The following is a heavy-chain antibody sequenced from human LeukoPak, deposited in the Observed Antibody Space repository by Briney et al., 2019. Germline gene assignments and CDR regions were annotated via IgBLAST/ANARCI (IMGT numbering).Heavy chain of an antibody. Sequence: GGSLRLSCAASGFTFSSYWMHWVRQAPGKGLVWVSRINSDGSSTSYADSVKGRFTISRDNAKNTLYLQMSSLRAEDTAVYYCARDRGYSGYDILRFDPWGQGTLVTVSS. CDR1: GFTFSSYW. CDR3: ARDRGYSGYDILRFDP. J-gene: IGHJ5*02. CDR2: INSDGSST. D-gene: IGHD5-12*01. V-gene: IGHV3-74*01.